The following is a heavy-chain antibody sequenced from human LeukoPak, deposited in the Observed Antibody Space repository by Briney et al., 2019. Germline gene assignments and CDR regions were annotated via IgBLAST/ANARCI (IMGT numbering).Heavy chain of an antibody. CDR1: GFTFSYYG. Sequence: GGSLRLSRAASGFTFSYYGMSWVRQAPGKGLEWVSCISSSSSYIYYAYSVKGRFTISRDNAKNSLYLQMNSLRAEDTAVYYCARGRKMARSKGWFDPWGQGTLVTVSS. CDR2: ISSSSSYI. V-gene: IGHV3-21*01. J-gene: IGHJ5*02. D-gene: IGHD5-24*01. CDR3: ARGRKMARSKGWFDP.